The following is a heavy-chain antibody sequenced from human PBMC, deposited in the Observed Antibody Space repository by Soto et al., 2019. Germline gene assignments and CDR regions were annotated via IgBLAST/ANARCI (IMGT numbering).Heavy chain of an antibody. J-gene: IGHJ5*02. CDR1: GYTFTSYA. CDR3: ARSPPHSCDWFDP. V-gene: IGHV1-3*01. CDR2: INAGNGNT. Sequence: ASVKVSCKASGYTFTSYAMHWVRQAPGQRLEWMGWINAGNGNTKYSQKFQGRVTITRDTSASTAYMELSSLRSEDTAVYYGARSPPHSCDWFDPWGQGTLVTVSS. D-gene: IGHD6-19*01.